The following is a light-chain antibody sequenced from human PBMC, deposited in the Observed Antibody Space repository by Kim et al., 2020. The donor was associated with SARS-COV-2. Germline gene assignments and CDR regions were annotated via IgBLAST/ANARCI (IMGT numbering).Light chain of an antibody. CDR3: QQYHHRLPLT. J-gene: IGKJ4*01. Sequence: IVFTQSPDTLSVSPGESATLSCRASQSVSKNLAWYQLRPVQAPRLLIDGASTRATGVPARFSGSGSGTAFTLTISSLKSEDSAIYYCQQYHHRLPLTFGGGTKVDIK. CDR2: GAS. V-gene: IGKV3-15*01. CDR1: QSVSKN.